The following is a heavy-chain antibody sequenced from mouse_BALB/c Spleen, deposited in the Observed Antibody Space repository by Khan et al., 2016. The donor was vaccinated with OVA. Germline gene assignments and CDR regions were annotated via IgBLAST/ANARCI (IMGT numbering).Heavy chain of an antibody. D-gene: IGHD2-14*01. V-gene: IGHV1-4*01. CDR2: INPRSGYT. CDR1: GYSFTSHT. J-gene: IGHJ4*01. Sequence: QVQLKQSGAELARPGASVKISCKASGYSFTSHTMHWVKQRPGQGLEWIGYINPRSGYTNYNQTFNDKATLTADKSSSTAYMQLSSLTSEDSAVDYCARRTTGYAMDYWGQGTSVTVSS. CDR3: ARRTTGYAMDY.